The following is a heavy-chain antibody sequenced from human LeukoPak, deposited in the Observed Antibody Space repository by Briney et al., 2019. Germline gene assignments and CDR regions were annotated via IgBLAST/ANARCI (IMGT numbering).Heavy chain of an antibody. Sequence: SETLSLTCTVSGGSISSYYWSWIRQPPGKGLEWIGYIYYRGSTYYNPSLKSRVTISLDTSKNQFSLMLSSVTAADTAVYYCAGGVVVPAAIIGRNYFDYWGQGTLVTVSS. CDR3: AGGVVVPAAIIGRNYFDY. V-gene: IGHV4-59*01. J-gene: IGHJ4*02. CDR1: GGSISSYY. D-gene: IGHD2-2*01. CDR2: IYYRGST.